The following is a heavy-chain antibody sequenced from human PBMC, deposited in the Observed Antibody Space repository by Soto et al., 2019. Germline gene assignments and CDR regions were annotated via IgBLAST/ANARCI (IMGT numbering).Heavy chain of an antibody. V-gene: IGHV3-30*18. D-gene: IGHD1-26*01. CDR2: VSYDGYNK. CDR1: GFTFSNYG. CDR3: AKTQGEWELRSLDF. J-gene: IGHJ4*02. Sequence: QVQLVESGGGVVQPGRSLRLSCAASGFTFSNYGMHWVRQAPGKGLEWVAVVSYDGYNKYYADSVKGRFTIARDNSKNTLDLQMNSLRAEDTAVYYCAKTQGEWELRSLDFGGKGTLVTVSS.